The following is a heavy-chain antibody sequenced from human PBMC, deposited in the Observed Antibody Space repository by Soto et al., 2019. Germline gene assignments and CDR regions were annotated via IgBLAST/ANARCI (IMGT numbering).Heavy chain of an antibody. CDR3: ASTNYYDSSGYYTPHDY. CDR1: GFTVSSNY. J-gene: IGHJ4*02. Sequence: GGSLRLSCAASGFTVSSNYMSWVRQAPGKGLEWVSVIYSGGSTYYADSVKGRFTISRDNSKNTLYLQMNSLRAEDTAVYYCASTNYYDSSGYYTPHDYWGQGTLVTV. D-gene: IGHD3-22*01. CDR2: IYSGGST. V-gene: IGHV3-53*01.